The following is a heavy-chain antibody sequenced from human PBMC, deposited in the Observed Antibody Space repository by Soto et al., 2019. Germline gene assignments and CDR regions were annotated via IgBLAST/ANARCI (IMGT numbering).Heavy chain of an antibody. D-gene: IGHD1-26*01. V-gene: IGHV3-53*01. CDR3: ARAFGGSYDY. CDR1: GFTVSSYY. J-gene: IGHJ4*02. Sequence: LRLSCAASGFTVSSYYMNWVRLVPEKGLGWVSVIYSSGPTFYADSVRGRFTISRDISKNTLYLQMNSLRVEDTAVYYCARAFGGSYDYWGQGTRVTVSS. CDR2: IYSSGPT.